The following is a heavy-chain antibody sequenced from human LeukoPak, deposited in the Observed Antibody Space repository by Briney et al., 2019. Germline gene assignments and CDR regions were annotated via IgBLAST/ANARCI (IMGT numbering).Heavy chain of an antibody. D-gene: IGHD6-25*01. J-gene: IGHJ6*03. CDR1: GFTFSTYR. CDR2: VKQDGSEK. CDR3: TRVEETATTAAIIRKYSYYYYYMDV. V-gene: IGHV3-7*01. Sequence: GGSLRLSCAASGFTFSTYRMSWVRQAPGKGLEWVANVKQDGSEKHYVDSVKGRFTISRDNAKNSLYLQMSSLRAEDTAVYYCTRVEETATTAAIIRKYSYYYYYMDVWGKGNTVTVSS.